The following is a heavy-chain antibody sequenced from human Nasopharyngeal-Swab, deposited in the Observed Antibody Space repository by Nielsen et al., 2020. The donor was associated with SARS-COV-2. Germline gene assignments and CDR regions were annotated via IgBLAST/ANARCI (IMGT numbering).Heavy chain of an antibody. V-gene: IGHV1-2*05. CDR1: GYTFSDYF. Sequence: ASVKVSCKTSGYTFSDYFLHWVREAPGQGLEWMGRLNPNTGVANYAQKFQGRVTMTRDTSLSTGYMELSSLRSEVTDVYYCARKKQLVRPFDYWGQGTLVTVSS. CDR2: LNPNTGVA. J-gene: IGHJ4*02. CDR3: ARKKQLVRPFDY. D-gene: IGHD6-13*01.